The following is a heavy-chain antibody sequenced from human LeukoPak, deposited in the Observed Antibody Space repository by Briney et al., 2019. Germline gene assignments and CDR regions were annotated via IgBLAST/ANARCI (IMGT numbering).Heavy chain of an antibody. CDR3: AKARAGDITAAFNY. CDR1: GFTFSDYY. J-gene: IGHJ4*02. V-gene: IGHV3-23*01. CDR2: ISASGGNP. Sequence: GGSLRLSCAASGFTFSDYYMNWIRQAPGKGLEWVSGISASGGNPYYADSVKGRFTISRDNSENTLNLQMNSPRAEDTAVYYCAKARAGDITAAFNYWGQGTLVTVSS. D-gene: IGHD6-13*01.